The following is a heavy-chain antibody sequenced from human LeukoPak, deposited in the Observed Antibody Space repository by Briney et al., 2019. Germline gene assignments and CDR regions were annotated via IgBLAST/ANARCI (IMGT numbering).Heavy chain of an antibody. D-gene: IGHD6-6*01. J-gene: IGHJ4*02. CDR2: ISAYNGNT. V-gene: IGHV1-18*01. CDR3: TRDGVDSSSSGGFDY. CDR1: GYTFTSYG. Sequence: ASVKVSCKASGYTFTSYGISWVRQAPGQGLEWMGWISAYNGNTNYAQKLQGRVTMTTDTSTSTAYMELRSLRSDDTAVYYCTRDGVDSSSSGGFDYWDQGTLVTVSS.